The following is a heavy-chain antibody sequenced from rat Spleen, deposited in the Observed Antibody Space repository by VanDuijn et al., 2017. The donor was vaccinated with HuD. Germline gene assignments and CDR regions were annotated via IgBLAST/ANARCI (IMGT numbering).Heavy chain of an antibody. CDR2: INYDGSNT. CDR3: AKDRDGVYTFDY. V-gene: IGHV5-20*01. J-gene: IGHJ2*01. CDR1: GFTFSSFP. D-gene: IGHD1-11*01. Sequence: EVQLVESGGGLVQPGRSLKLSCAASGFTFSSFPMAWVRQAPTKGLEWVASINYDGSNTYYRDSVEGRFTLSRDNAKSSLYLQMDSLRSEDTATYYCAKDRDGVYTFDYWGQGVMVTVSS.